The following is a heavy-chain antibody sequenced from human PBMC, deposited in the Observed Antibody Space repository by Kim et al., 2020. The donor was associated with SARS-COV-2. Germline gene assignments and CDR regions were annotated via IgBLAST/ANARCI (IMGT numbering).Heavy chain of an antibody. CDR2: IIPILGIA. J-gene: IGHJ4*02. CDR3: ARENSGSYYAYFDY. Sequence: SVKVSCKASGGTFSSYAISWVRQAPGQGLEWMGRIIPILGIANYAQKFQGRVTITADKSTSTAYMELSSLRSEDTAVYYCARENSGSYYAYFDYWGQGTLVTVSS. V-gene: IGHV1-69*04. CDR1: GGTFSSYA. D-gene: IGHD1-26*01.